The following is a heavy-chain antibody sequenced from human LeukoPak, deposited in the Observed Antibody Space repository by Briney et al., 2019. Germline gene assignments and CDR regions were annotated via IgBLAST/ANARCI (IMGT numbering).Heavy chain of an antibody. D-gene: IGHD3-3*01. CDR3: ARESDPREFSEWLVDY. CDR2: IYTSGST. CDR1: GGSISSGSYY. V-gene: IGHV4-61*02. J-gene: IGHJ4*02. Sequence: SETLSLTCTVSGGSISSGSYYWSWIRQPAGKGLGWIGRIYTSGSTNYNPSLKSRATISVDTSKNQFSLKLSSVTAADTAVYYCARESDPREFSEWLVDYWGQGTLVTVSS.